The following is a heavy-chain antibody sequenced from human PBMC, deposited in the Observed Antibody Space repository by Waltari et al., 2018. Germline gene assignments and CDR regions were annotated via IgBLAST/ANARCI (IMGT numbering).Heavy chain of an antibody. CDR2: IMAFNGNF. Sequence: QIQLVQSGPEIRQAGASVNVSCKTSGYPFNNYGVTWGRQAPGQGLEWIGWIMAFNGNFPYAERLQGRVTMTTVTSTNTAYMELRGLTSDDTAMYYCTTGPTIFGVIIPPDFDHWGQGTLVSVSS. CDR1: GYPFNNYG. J-gene: IGHJ4*02. CDR3: TTGPTIFGVIIPPDFDH. D-gene: IGHD3-3*02. V-gene: IGHV1-18*01.